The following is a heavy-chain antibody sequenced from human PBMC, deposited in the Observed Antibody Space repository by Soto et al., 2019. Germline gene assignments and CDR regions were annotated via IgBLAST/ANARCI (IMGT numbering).Heavy chain of an antibody. D-gene: IGHD1-26*01. CDR2: LYYGGST. CDR3: ARQLPVGATSWFDP. J-gene: IGHJ5*02. CDR1: GGPINSDDSF. Sequence: SETLSLTCSVSGGPINSDDSFWGWVRQSPGKGLEWIGSLYYGGSTFYNPSLKSRVTISLDTSKNQFSLRLTSVTAADTAIYYCARQLPVGATSWFDPWGQGTLVTVSS. V-gene: IGHV4-39*01.